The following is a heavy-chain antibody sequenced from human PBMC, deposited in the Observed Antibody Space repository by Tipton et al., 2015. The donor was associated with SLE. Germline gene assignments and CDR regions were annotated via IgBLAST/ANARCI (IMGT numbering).Heavy chain of an antibody. D-gene: IGHD2-8*02. Sequence: TLSLTCTVSGASTNTKYWTWIRQPPGKGLEWIASISYSGATYYNPSLKSRVIISLDTSRNHFSLKLTSVTAADTAVYFCARDRDIVLEPVPIPPAFDIWGQGTTVTVSS. J-gene: IGHJ3*02. CDR1: GASTNTKY. CDR2: ISYSGAT. CDR3: ARDRDIVLEPVPIPPAFDI. V-gene: IGHV4-39*07.